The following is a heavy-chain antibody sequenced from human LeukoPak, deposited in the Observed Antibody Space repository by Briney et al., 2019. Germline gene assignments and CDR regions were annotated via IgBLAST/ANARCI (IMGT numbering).Heavy chain of an antibody. V-gene: IGHV4-4*09. D-gene: IGHD1-26*01. CDR1: GGSISSYY. CDR2: IYTSGSN. J-gene: IGHJ5*02. Sequence: KPSETLSLTCTVSGGSISSYYWSWIRQPPGKGLEWIGYIYTSGSNNYNASLKSRVTISLNTSKNQFLLMLSPVTAADTAAYYFARHSPWNWFDPWGQGTLLTVSS. CDR3: ARHSPWNWFDP.